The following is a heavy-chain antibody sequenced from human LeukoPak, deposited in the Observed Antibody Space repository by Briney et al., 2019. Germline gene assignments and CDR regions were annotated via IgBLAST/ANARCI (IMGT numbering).Heavy chain of an antibody. CDR2: ISASGGYT. J-gene: IGHJ4*02. D-gene: IGHD3-22*01. CDR1: GFTFSSYA. V-gene: IGHV3-23*01. CDR3: AKDRLPLSSAYYYVPFDY. Sequence: GGSLRLSCAASGFTFSSYAMNWVRPAPGKGREWVSGISASGGYTYYADSVKGRFTISKDHSKNTLYLQMNSLRVEDTAVYYCAKDRLPLSSAYYYVPFDYGGQGTLVTVSS.